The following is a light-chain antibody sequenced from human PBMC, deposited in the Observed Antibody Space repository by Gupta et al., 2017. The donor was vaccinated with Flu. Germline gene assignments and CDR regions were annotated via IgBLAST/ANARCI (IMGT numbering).Light chain of an antibody. Sequence: DIVMTQSPLSLPVTPGEPASISCRSSQSLLHSDGYNYLDWYLQKPGQSPQLLIYLGSHRASGAPDRFSGSGSGTDFTLKSNRGEAEDVGVYYGKQDRPTFLFGRGTKVEIK. CDR3: KQDRPTFL. J-gene: IGKJ4*01. CDR2: LGS. CDR1: QSLLHSDGYNY. V-gene: IGKV2-28*01.